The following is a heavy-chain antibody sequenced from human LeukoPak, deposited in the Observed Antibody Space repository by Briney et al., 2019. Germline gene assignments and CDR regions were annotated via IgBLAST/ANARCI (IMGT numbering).Heavy chain of an antibody. V-gene: IGHV1-58*02. D-gene: IGHD1-26*01. CDR3: AAGGGIVGATTAFDI. J-gene: IGHJ3*02. Sequence: GTSVKVSCKASGFTFTSSAMQWVRQARGQRREWIGWIVVGSGNTNYAQKFQERVTITRDMSTSTAYMELSSLRSEDTAVYYCAAGGGIVGATTAFDIWGQGTIVTVSS. CDR2: IVVGSGNT. CDR1: GFTFTSSA.